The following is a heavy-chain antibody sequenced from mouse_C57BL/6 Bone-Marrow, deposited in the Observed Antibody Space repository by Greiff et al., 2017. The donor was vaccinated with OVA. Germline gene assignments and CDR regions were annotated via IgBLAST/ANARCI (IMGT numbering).Heavy chain of an antibody. CDR1: GFNIKDDY. J-gene: IGHJ2*01. CDR3: TTICITTVVVPFDY. CDR2: IDPENGDT. V-gene: IGHV14-4*01. D-gene: IGHD1-1*01. Sequence: VQLQQSGAELVRPGASVKLSCTASGFNIKDDYMHWVKQRPEQGLEWIGWIDPENGDTEYASKFQGKATITADTSSNTAYLQLSSLTSEDTAVYYCTTICITTVVVPFDYWGQGTTLTVSS.